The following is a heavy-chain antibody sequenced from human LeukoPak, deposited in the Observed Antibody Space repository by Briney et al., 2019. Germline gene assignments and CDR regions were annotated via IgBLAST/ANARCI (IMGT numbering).Heavy chain of an antibody. CDR1: GFTFSSYA. CDR3: AKAPSRITMVRGVGYNWFDP. Sequence: GGSLRLSCAASGFTFSSYAMSWVRQAPGKGLEWVSAISGSGGSTYYADSVKGRFTISRDNSKNTLYLQMSSLRAEDTAVYYCAKAPSRITMVRGVGYNWFDPWGQGTLVTVSS. J-gene: IGHJ5*02. CDR2: ISGSGGST. V-gene: IGHV3-23*01. D-gene: IGHD3-10*01.